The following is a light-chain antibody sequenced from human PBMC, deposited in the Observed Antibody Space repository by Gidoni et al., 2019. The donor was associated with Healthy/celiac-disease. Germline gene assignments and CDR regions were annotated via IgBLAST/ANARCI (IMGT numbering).Light chain of an antibody. V-gene: IGLV3-1*01. CDR1: KLGDKY. CDR2: QDS. J-gene: IGLJ2*01. Sequence: SYELTQPPSVSVSPGQTASITFSGDKLGDKYACWYQQKPGQSPVLVIYQDSKRPSGIPERFSGSNSGNTATLTISGTQAMDEADYYCQAWDSSTASLVFGGGTKLTVL. CDR3: QAWDSSTASLV.